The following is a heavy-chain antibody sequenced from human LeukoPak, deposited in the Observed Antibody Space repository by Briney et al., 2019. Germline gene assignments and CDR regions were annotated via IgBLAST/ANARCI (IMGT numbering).Heavy chain of an antibody. CDR2: MNPNSGNT. CDR3: ARVLRKLWFGSQSGIDY. Sequence: ASVKVSCKASGYTFTSYDINWVRQATGQGLEWMGWMNPNSGNTGYAQKFQGRVTMTRNTSISTAYMELSSLRSEDTAVYYCARVLRKLWFGSQSGIDYWGQGTLVTVSS. CDR1: GYTFTSYD. D-gene: IGHD3-10*01. J-gene: IGHJ4*02. V-gene: IGHV1-8*01.